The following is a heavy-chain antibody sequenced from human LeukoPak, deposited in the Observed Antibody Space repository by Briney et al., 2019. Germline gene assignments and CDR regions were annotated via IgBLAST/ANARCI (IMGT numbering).Heavy chain of an antibody. CDR2: IYYSGST. CDR3: AKNHYGSGNWFDP. J-gene: IGHJ5*02. Sequence: SETLSLTCIVSGGSISSGSHYWGWIRQPPGKGLEWIGYIYYSGSTYYNPSLKSRVTISVDTSKNQFSLKLSSVTAADTAVYYCAKNHYGSGNWFDPWGQGALVTVSS. CDR1: GGSISSGSHY. D-gene: IGHD3-10*01. V-gene: IGHV4-31*03.